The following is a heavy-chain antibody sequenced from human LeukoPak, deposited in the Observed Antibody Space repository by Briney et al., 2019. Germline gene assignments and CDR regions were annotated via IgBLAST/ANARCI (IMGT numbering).Heavy chain of an antibody. V-gene: IGHV3-23*01. D-gene: IGHD4-17*01. CDR1: EFTFGSYA. Sequence: GGSLRLSCAASEFTFGSYAMSWVRQAPGKGLEWVSAISGSGGSTYYADSVKGRFTISRDNSKNMLYLQMNSLRAEDTAVYYCAKLGYGDTAGYFDYWGQGTLVTVSS. CDR3: AKLGYGDTAGYFDY. CDR2: ISGSGGST. J-gene: IGHJ4*02.